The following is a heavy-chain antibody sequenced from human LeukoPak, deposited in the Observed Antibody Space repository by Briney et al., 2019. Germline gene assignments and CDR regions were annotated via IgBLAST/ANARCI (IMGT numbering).Heavy chain of an antibody. CDR1: GFTFSNAW. V-gene: IGHV3-15*01. J-gene: IGHJ4*02. CDR2: IKSKTDGGTT. CDR3: TVDPETTVTTFDY. D-gene: IGHD4-17*01. Sequence: GGSLRLSCAASGFTFSNAWMSWVRQAPGKGLEWVVRIKSKTDGGTTDYAAPVKGRFTISRDDSKNTLYLQMNSLKTEDTAVYYCTVDPETTVTTFDYWGQGTLVTVSS.